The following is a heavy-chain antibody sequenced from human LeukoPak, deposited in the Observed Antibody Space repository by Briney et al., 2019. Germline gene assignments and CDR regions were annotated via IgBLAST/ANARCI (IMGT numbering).Heavy chain of an antibody. D-gene: IGHD3-16*01. CDR1: GFTFSSYA. V-gene: IGHV3-30-3*01. J-gene: IGHJ3*02. Sequence: GRSLRLSCAASGFTFSSYAMHWVRQAPGKGLEWVAVISYDGSNKYYADSVKGRFTISRDNAKNSLYLQMNSLRAEDTAVYYCATWGAHDAFDIWGQGTMVTVSS. CDR2: ISYDGSNK. CDR3: ATWGAHDAFDI.